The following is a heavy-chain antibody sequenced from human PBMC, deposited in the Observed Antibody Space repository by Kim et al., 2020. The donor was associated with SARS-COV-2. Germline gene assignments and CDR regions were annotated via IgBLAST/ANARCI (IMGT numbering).Heavy chain of an antibody. D-gene: IGHD3-10*01. Sequence: SETLSLTCTVSGGSISSSSYYWGWIRQPPGKGLEWIGSIYYSGSTYYNPSLKSRVTISVDTSKNQFSLKLSSVTAADTAVYYCARSFMVRNWFDPWCQGT. V-gene: IGHV4-39*01. J-gene: IGHJ5*02. CDR1: GGSISSSSYY. CDR3: ARSFMVRNWFDP. CDR2: IYYSGST.